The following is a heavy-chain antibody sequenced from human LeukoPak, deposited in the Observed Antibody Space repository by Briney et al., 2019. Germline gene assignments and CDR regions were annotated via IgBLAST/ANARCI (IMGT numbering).Heavy chain of an antibody. Sequence: SVKVSCKASGGTFSSYAISWVRQAPGQGLEWMGGIIPIFGTANYAQKFQGRVTITTDESTSTAYMELSSLRSEDTAVYYCARGGEWYSSSWYSYYFDYWGQGTLVTVSS. CDR2: IIPIFGTA. CDR3: ARGGEWYSSSWYSYYFDY. CDR1: GGTFSSYA. V-gene: IGHV1-69*05. D-gene: IGHD6-13*01. J-gene: IGHJ4*02.